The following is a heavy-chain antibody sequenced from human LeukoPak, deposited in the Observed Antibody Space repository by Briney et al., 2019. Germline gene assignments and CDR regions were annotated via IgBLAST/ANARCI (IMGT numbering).Heavy chain of an antibody. Sequence: GGSLRLSCTASGFSFSNYGMQWVRQAPDKGLEWLAFIRYDGKTIYYADSVKGRFTISRDNSKNTLYLQMNSLRAEDTALYYCASPNSSGWFYYFDYWGQGTLVTVSS. CDR2: IRYDGKTI. CDR1: GFSFSNYG. D-gene: IGHD6-19*01. CDR3: ASPNSSGWFYYFDY. V-gene: IGHV3-30*02. J-gene: IGHJ4*02.